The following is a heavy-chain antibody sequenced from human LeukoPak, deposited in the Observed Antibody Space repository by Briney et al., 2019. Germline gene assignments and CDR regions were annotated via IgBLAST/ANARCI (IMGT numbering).Heavy chain of an antibody. V-gene: IGHV4-34*01. Sequence: PSETLSLTCAVYGGSFSGYYWTWIRQPPGKGLEWIGEINHSGSTNYNPSLKSRVTISVDTSKNQFSLKLSSVTAADTAVYYCARSQRWLQSTTFDYWGQGTLVTVSS. D-gene: IGHD5-24*01. CDR1: GGSFSGYY. CDR3: ARSQRWLQSTTFDY. CDR2: INHSGST. J-gene: IGHJ4*02.